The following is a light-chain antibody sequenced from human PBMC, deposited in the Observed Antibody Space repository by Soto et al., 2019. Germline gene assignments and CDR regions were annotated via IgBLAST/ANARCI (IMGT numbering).Light chain of an antibody. J-gene: IGKJ3*01. CDR3: QQYNNWPPEVT. CDR2: GAS. Sequence: EIVMTQSPATLSVSPGERATLSCRASQSVGSNLAWYQHKPGQTPRLLIYGASTRATGIPARFSGSGSGTEFTLTISSLQSEDFALYYCQQYNNWPPEVTFGPGTKVDIK. CDR1: QSVGSN. V-gene: IGKV3-15*01.